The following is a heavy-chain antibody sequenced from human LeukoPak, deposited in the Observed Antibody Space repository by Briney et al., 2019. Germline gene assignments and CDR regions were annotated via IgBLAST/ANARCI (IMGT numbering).Heavy chain of an antibody. CDR2: IYYSGST. CDR1: GGSISSSSYY. Sequence: SETLSLTCTVSGGSISSSSYYWGWIRQPPGKGLEWIGSIYYSGSTYYNPSLKSRVTISVDTSKNQFSLKLSSVTAADTAVYYCARVPNAYYYDSSGYSFFGYWGQGTLVTVSS. V-gene: IGHV4-39*07. D-gene: IGHD3-22*01. J-gene: IGHJ4*02. CDR3: ARVPNAYYYDSSGYSFFGY.